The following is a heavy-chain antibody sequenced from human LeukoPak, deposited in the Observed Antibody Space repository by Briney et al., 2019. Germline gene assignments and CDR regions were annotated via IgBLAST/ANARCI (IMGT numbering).Heavy chain of an antibody. CDR2: ISYDGSNK. J-gene: IGHJ5*02. CDR3: ARAQSHGFYNWFDP. D-gene: IGHD3/OR15-3a*01. V-gene: IGHV3-30*04. CDR1: GFTFSSYA. Sequence: GGSLRLSCAASGFTFSSYAMHWVCQAPGKGLEWVAVISYDGSNKYYADSVKGRFTISRDNSKNTLYLQTNSLRAEDTAVYYCARAQSHGFYNWFDPWGQGTLVTVSS.